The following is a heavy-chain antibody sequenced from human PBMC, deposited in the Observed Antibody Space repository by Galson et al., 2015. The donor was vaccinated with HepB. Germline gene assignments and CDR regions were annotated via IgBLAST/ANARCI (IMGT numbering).Heavy chain of an antibody. CDR1: GFTFSSYW. D-gene: IGHD1-1*01. V-gene: IGHV3-74*01. CDR2: IKGGGSHT. CDR3: VRDGDVWNFDY. J-gene: IGHJ4*02. Sequence: SLRLSCAASGFTFSSYWMHWVRQAPGKGLEWVSRIKGGGSHTIYADSVTGRFTISRDNAKNTLHLQMHSLRAEDTAMYYCVRDGDVWNFDYWGQGTLVTVSS.